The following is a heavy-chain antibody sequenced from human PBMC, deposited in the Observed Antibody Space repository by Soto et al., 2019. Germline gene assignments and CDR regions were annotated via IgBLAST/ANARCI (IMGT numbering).Heavy chain of an antibody. CDR2: INTDGSST. CDR1: GFSFSSYW. Sequence: EVQLVESGGGLVQPGGSLRLSCADSGFSFSSYWTHWVRQGPGKGLVWVSRINTDGSSTNYADSVKGRFTISRDNAKNTLYLQMNSLRAEDTAVYYCARSPGGYYIDWGQGTMVTVSS. D-gene: IGHD3-9*01. J-gene: IGHJ3*01. V-gene: IGHV3-74*01. CDR3: ARSPGGYYID.